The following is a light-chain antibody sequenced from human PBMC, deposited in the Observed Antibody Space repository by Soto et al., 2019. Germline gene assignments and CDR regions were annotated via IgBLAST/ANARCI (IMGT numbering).Light chain of an antibody. V-gene: IGKV3-11*01. CDR2: DVS. CDR3: QQRINWPLT. J-gene: IGKJ4*01. Sequence: EIVLTQSPVTLSLSPGERATLSCRASQSVTTFLAWYQQKPGQAPRLLIYDVSNRATGLPARFSRSGPGTDFPLTVSSRETEDFADYYCQQRINWPLTFGGGNKVEIK. CDR1: QSVTTF.